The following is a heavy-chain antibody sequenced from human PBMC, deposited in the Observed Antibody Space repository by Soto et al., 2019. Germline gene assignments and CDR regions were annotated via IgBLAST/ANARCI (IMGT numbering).Heavy chain of an antibody. CDR1: VGSISSYNW. Sequence: SETLSLTCAVSVGSISSYNWWSWVRQPPGKGLEWIGEIFHSGSTNYNPSLKSRVTISVDKSRNQFSLKLTSVTAADTAVYYCARQCRGVTCHWFVPWGQGTLVTVSS. D-gene: IGHD2-15*01. V-gene: IGHV4-4*02. J-gene: IGHJ5*02. CDR3: ARQCRGVTCHWFVP. CDR2: IFHSGST.